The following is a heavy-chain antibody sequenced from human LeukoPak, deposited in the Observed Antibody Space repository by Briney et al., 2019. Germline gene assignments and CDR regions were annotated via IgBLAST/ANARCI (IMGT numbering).Heavy chain of an antibody. CDR3: ARQKYLRGPDVEYFDY. CDR2: ITDSAAYT. J-gene: IGHJ4*02. Sequence: GGSLRLSCAASGLIFNNYAMTWVRQAPGKGLEWVSAITDSAAYTNHADSVKGRFTISRDNAKNSLYLQMNSLRAEDTAVYYCARQKYLRGPDVEYFDYWGQGTLVTVSS. D-gene: IGHD5/OR15-5a*01. CDR1: GLIFNNYA. V-gene: IGHV3-23*01.